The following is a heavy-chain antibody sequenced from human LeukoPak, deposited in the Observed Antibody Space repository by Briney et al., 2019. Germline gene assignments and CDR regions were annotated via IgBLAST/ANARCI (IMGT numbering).Heavy chain of an antibody. J-gene: IGHJ6*02. Sequence: GGSLRLSCAASGFTFSSYEMNWVRQAPGKGLEWVSYISSSGSTIYYADSVKVRFTISRDNAKNSLYLQMNSLRAEDTAVYYCARVLTVYYYGMDVWGQGTTVTVSS. CDR1: GFTFSSYE. V-gene: IGHV3-48*03. CDR2: ISSSGSTI. CDR3: ARVLTVYYYGMDV.